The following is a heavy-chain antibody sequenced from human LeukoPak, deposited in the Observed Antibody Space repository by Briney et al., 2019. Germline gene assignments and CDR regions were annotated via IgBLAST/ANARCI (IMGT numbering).Heavy chain of an antibody. CDR3: ARVKGSSGWYDAFDI. V-gene: IGHV4-59*11. J-gene: IGHJ3*02. D-gene: IGHD6-19*01. Sequence: SATLSLTCTVAGGSISSHYWSWIRQPPGKGLEWIGYIYYSGSTNYNPSFKSRVTISVDTSKNQFSLKLSSVTAADTAVYYCARVKGSSGWYDAFDIWGQGTMVTVSS. CDR2: IYYSGST. CDR1: GGSISSHY.